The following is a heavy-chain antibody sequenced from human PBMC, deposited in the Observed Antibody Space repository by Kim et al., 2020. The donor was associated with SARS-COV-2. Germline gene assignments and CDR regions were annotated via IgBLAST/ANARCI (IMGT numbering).Heavy chain of an antibody. CDR3: ARRLTIIFSIEANWYFDL. V-gene: IGHV4-34*01. CDR2: INHSGST. D-gene: IGHD3-10*01. J-gene: IGHJ2*01. CDR1: GGSFSCYY. Sequence: SETLSLTCAVYGGSFSCYYWSWIRQPPGKGLEWIGEINHSGSTNYNPSLKSRVTISVDTSKNQFSLKLSSVTAADTAVYYCARRLTIIFSIEANWYFDLWGRGTLVTVSS.